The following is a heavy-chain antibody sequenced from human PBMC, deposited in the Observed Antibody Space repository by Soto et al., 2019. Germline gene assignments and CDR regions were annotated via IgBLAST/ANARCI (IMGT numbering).Heavy chain of an antibody. CDR1: GGSISSGGSY. J-gene: IGHJ4*02. Sequence: QVHLQESGPGLVKPSQTLSLTCTVSGGSISSGGSYWNWIRQHPGKGLEWIGYIYYSGSTYYNPSLNGGVTISVDTSKNQFSLQLSSVPAADTAVYYWARDTGAYYYDSSGSRDYFDCWGQGTLVTVSS. CDR3: ARDTGAYYYDSSGSRDYFDC. V-gene: IGHV4-31*03. CDR2: IYYSGST. D-gene: IGHD3-22*01.